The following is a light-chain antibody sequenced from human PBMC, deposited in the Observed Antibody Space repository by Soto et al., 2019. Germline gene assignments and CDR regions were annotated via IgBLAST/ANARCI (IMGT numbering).Light chain of an antibody. CDR2: AAS. CDR3: LQYNTYPWT. CDR1: QGIRND. J-gene: IGKJ1*01. Sequence: DIQMTQSPSSLSASVGARVTITCRASQGIRNDLDWFQQKPAQAPERLIYAASSLHSGVPSRFGGSGSVTEFTLTISSLQAEDFATYYYLQYNTYPWTFGQGTKVEIK. V-gene: IGKV1-17*01.